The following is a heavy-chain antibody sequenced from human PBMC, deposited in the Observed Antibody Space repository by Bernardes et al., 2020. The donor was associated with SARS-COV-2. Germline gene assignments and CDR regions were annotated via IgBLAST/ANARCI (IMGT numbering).Heavy chain of an antibody. J-gene: IGHJ4*02. CDR1: GFTFSSYA. CDR2: ISGSGGST. Sequence: GGSLRLSCAASGFTFSSYAMSWVRQAPGKGLEWVSAISGSGGSTYYADSVKGRFTISSDNSKNTLYLQMNSLRAEDTAVYYCAKDPQLWFGELVDYWGQGTLVTVSS. D-gene: IGHD3-10*01. CDR3: AKDPQLWFGELVDY. V-gene: IGHV3-23*01.